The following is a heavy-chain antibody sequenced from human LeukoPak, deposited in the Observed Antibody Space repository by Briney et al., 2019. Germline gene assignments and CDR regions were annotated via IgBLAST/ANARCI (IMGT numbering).Heavy chain of an antibody. CDR1: GGTFSSYA. V-gene: IGHV1-69*04. CDR2: IIPILGIA. Sequence: ASVKVSCKASGGTFSSYAISWVRQAPGQGLEWMGRIIPILGIANYAQKFQGRVTITADKSTSTAYMGLSSLTSEDTAVYYCARTPIVVVTDYYYYGTDVWGQGTTVTVSS. J-gene: IGHJ6*02. CDR3: ARTPIVVVTDYYYYGTDV. D-gene: IGHD3-22*01.